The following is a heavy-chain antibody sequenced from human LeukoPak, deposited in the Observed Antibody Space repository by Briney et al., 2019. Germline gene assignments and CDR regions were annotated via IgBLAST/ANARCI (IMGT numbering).Heavy chain of an antibody. CDR3: ARVAYYYDSSGYYDAFDI. CDR2: IYTSGST. D-gene: IGHD3-22*01. CDR1: GGSISSGSYY. J-gene: IGHJ3*02. V-gene: IGHV4-61*02. Sequence: SETLSLTCTVSGGSISSGSYYWSWIRQPAGKGLEWIGRIYTSGSTNYNPSLKSRVTISVDTSKNQFSLKLSSVTAADTAVYYCARVAYYYDSSGYYDAFDIWGQGTMVTVSS.